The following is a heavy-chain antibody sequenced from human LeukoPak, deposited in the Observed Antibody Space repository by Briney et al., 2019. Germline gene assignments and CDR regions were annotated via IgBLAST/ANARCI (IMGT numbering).Heavy chain of an antibody. V-gene: IGHV4-59*01. CDR2: SYYSGNT. D-gene: IGHD5-18*01. CDR3: ARARHSYGYSFDY. CDR1: GGSISSYY. Sequence: SETLSLTCTVSGGSISSYYWSWIRQPPGKGLEWIGYSYYSGNTNHNPSLKSRVTISVDTSKNQFSLKLSSVTAADTAVYYCARARHSYGYSFDYWGQGTLVTVSS. J-gene: IGHJ4*02.